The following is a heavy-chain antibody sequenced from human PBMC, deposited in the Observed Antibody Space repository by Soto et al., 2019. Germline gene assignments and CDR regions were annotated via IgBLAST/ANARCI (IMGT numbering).Heavy chain of an antibody. CDR1: GFSVSSKY. D-gene: IGHD2-15*01. J-gene: IGHJ6*04. CDR3: TRDDDRCDGGRCYGVPMVV. V-gene: IGHV3-66*01. CDR2: IQSGGST. Sequence: EVQLVESGGGLVQPGGSLRLSCAASGFSVSSKYMSWVRQAPGKGLEWVSLIQSGGSTYYAGSAKGIFTISRDNSENMLFLKMNSPRVEDTAVYYCTRDDDRCDGGRCYGVPMVVWGKGTTVTVSA.